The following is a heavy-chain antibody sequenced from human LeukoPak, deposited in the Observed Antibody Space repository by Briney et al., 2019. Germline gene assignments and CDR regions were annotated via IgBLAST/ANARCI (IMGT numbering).Heavy chain of an antibody. J-gene: IGHJ6*02. CDR2: IYSGGST. D-gene: IGHD2-15*01. Sequence: GGSLRLSCAASGFTFSSYAMSWVRQAPGKGLEWVSVIYSGGSTYYADSVKGRFTISRDNSKNTLYLQMNSLRAEDTAVYYCARDGNRYCSGGSCPRYGMDVWGQGTTVTVSS. V-gene: IGHV3-66*01. CDR3: ARDGNRYCSGGSCPRYGMDV. CDR1: GFTFSSYA.